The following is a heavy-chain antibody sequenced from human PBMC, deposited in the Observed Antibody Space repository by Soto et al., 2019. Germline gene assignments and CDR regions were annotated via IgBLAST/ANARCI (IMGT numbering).Heavy chain of an antibody. Sequence: SETLSLTCTVSGGSISSYYWSWIRQPPGKGLEWIGYIYYSGSTNYNPSLKSLVTISVDTSKNQFSLKLSSVTAADTAVYYCARGAIFGVVIGSGNWFDPWGQGTLVTVSS. V-gene: IGHV4-59*01. CDR3: ARGAIFGVVIGSGNWFDP. CDR1: GGSISSYY. CDR2: IYYSGST. J-gene: IGHJ5*02. D-gene: IGHD3-3*01.